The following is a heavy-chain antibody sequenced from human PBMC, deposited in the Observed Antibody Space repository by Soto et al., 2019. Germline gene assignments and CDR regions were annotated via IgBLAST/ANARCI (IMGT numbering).Heavy chain of an antibody. J-gene: IGHJ4*02. Sequence: SETLSLTCTVSGGSTTSGDHYWTWIRQSPGKGLEWIGHIYYSGSTYNNPSLRSRVSMSIDTSKDQFSLKLKSVTAADTALYFCARQRTSVVTQAYFDVWGPGSLVTVSS. V-gene: IGHV4-30-4*01. D-gene: IGHD2-21*02. CDR2: IYYSGST. CDR1: GGSTTSGDHY. CDR3: ARQRTSVVTQAYFDV.